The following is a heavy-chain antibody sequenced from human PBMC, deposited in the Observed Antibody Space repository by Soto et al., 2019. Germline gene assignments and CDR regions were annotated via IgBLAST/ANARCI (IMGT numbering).Heavy chain of an antibody. D-gene: IGHD2-15*01. CDR3: TRFGPLYCSGGSCYPDC. Sequence: GGSLRLSCTTSGFTFGDFAMSWFRQAPGKGPEGVGFVRSKAYGGTTEYAASVKGRFTISRDDSKSIAYLQMNSLKTEDTAVYYCTRFGPLYCSGGSCYPDCWGQGTLVTVSS. CDR2: VRSKAYGGTT. CDR1: GFTFGDFA. J-gene: IGHJ4*02. V-gene: IGHV3-49*03.